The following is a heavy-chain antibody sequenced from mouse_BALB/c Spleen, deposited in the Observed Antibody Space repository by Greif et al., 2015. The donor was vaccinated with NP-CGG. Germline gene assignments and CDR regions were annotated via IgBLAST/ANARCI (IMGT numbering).Heavy chain of an antibody. J-gene: IGHJ3*01. CDR1: GFSLTGYG. CDR2: LWGDGST. V-gene: IGHV2-6-7*01. Sequence: QVQLKESGPGLVAPPQSLSITCTVSGFSLTGYGVNWVRQPPGTGLEWLGMLWGDGSTDYNSALQSRLGISEDNTKSQVFLKMNSRQTVDTSRYYCAIEVFAYWCQGTLVTVSA. CDR3: AIEVFAY.